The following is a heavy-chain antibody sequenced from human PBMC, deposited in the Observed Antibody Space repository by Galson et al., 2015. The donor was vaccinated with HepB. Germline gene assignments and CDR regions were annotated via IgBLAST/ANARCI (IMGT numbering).Heavy chain of an antibody. D-gene: IGHD5-24*01. CDR3: ARGGRWLQVNRAFDI. J-gene: IGHJ3*02. CDR1: GGSISSYY. V-gene: IGHV4-59*01. CDR2: IYYSGST. Sequence: ETLSLTCTVSGGSISSYYWSWIRQPPGKGLEWIGYIYYSGSTNYNPSLKSRVTISVDTSKNQFSLKLSSVTAADTAVYYCARGGRWLQVNRAFDIWGQGTMVTVSS.